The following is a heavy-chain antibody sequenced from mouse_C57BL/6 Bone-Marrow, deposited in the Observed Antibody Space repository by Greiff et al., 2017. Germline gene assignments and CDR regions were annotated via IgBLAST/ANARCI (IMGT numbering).Heavy chain of an antibody. V-gene: IGHV1-64*01. J-gene: IGHJ4*01. Sequence: VQLQQPGAELVKPGASVKLSCKASGYTFTSYWMHWVKQRPGQGLEWIGMIHPNSGSTNYNEKFKSKATLTVDKSSSTAYMQLRSLTSEDSAVYYWARKQGRSLYAMDYWGQGTSVTVSS. CDR1: GYTFTSYW. CDR3: ARKQGRSLYAMDY. CDR2: IHPNSGST.